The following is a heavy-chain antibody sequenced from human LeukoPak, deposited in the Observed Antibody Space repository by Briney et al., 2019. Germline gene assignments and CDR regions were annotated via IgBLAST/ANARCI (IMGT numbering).Heavy chain of an antibody. CDR2: ISVSGGTT. CDR1: GFTFSSYA. Sequence: PGGSLRLSXAASGFTFSSYAMNWVRQAPGKGLEWVSTISVSGGTTYYADSVKGRFTISRDSSKNMVYLQMNSLRAEDTAVYYCAKEKYYYDTSVYYPGDFVDCWGQGTLVTVSS. D-gene: IGHD3-22*01. J-gene: IGHJ4*02. V-gene: IGHV3-23*01. CDR3: AKEKYYYDTSVYYPGDFVDC.